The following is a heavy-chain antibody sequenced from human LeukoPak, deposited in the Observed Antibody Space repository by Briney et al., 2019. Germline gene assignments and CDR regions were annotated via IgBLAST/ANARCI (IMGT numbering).Heavy chain of an antibody. CDR1: GFTFSSYS. CDR2: ISSSSSYI. D-gene: IGHD3-16*01. V-gene: IGHV3-21*01. Sequence: GGSLRLSCAASGFTFSSYSMNWVRQAPGKGLEWVSSISSSSSYIYYADSVKGRFTISRDNAKNSLYLQMNSLRAEDTAVYYCARDGGQGYFDLWGRGTLVTVSS. CDR3: ARDGGQGYFDL. J-gene: IGHJ2*01.